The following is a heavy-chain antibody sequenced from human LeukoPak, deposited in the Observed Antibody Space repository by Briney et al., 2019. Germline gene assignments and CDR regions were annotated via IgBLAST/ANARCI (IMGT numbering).Heavy chain of an antibody. Sequence: SETLSLTCPVSGGSISSYYWSWIRQPPGKGLEWIGYIYYSGSTNYNPSLKSRVTISVDTSKNQFSLKLSSVTAADTAVYYCARDLGIVASYGMDVWGQGTTVTVSS. CDR3: ARDLGIVASYGMDV. CDR2: IYYSGST. J-gene: IGHJ6*02. CDR1: GGSISSYY. D-gene: IGHD1-26*01. V-gene: IGHV4-59*01.